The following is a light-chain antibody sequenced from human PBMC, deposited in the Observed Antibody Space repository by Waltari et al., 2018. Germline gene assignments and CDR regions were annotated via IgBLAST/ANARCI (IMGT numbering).Light chain of an antibody. CDR3: QQYNNWPWT. CDR1: QSVTSN. J-gene: IGKJ1*01. Sequence: EIVMTQSPATLSVSAGERATLSCRASQSVTSNLAWYQQKLGQAPRLLIYDASTRATGGPARFSGSGSGTEFTLSISSLQSEDFALYYCQQYNNWPWTFGQGTKVEIK. CDR2: DAS. V-gene: IGKV3-15*01.